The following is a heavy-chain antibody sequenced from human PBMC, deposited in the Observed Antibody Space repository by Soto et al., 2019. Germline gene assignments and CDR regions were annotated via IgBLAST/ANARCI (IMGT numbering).Heavy chain of an antibody. V-gene: IGHV3-74*01. J-gene: IGHJ5*02. D-gene: IGHD3-22*01. Sequence: EVQLVDSGGGLVQPGGSLRLSCAASGFTFTNFWMHWVRQAPGKGLVWVSRINGDGTSTYYADSVKGRFTISRDNAKNTLYLQLNSLGAEDTAVYYCTRESYDSSGYYHSSWFDPRGQGTLVTVSS. CDR2: INGDGTST. CDR3: TRESYDSSGYYHSSWFDP. CDR1: GFTFTNFW.